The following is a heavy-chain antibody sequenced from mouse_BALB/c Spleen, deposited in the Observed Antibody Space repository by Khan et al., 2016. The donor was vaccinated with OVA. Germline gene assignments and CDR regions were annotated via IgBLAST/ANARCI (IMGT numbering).Heavy chain of an antibody. Sequence: QVQLQQPGPELKKPGATVKISCKASGYTFKDYVMNWVKQSPGEGLKWMGWMNTYTGEPTYADDFKGRFAFTLDTSASTAFLQISSLKNEDTATYFCVRFHAGYWGQGTTLTVSS. CDR3: VRFHAGY. CDR2: MNTYTGEP. CDR1: GYTFKDYV. J-gene: IGHJ2*01. V-gene: IGHV9-3-1*01. D-gene: IGHD1-1*01.